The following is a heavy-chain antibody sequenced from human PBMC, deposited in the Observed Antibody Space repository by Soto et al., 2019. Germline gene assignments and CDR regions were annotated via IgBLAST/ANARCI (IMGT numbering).Heavy chain of an antibody. CDR3: AKDLYSSSWYRYGYYYYYYGMDV. D-gene: IGHD6-13*01. CDR1: GFTFSSYG. J-gene: IGHJ6*02. V-gene: IGHV3-30*18. CDR2: ISYDGSNK. Sequence: GGSLRLSCAASGFTFSSYGMHWVRQAPGKGLEWVAVISYDGSNKYYADSVKGRFTISRDNSKNTLYLQMNSLRAEDTAVYYCAKDLYSSSWYRYGYYYYYYGMDVWGQGTTVTVSS.